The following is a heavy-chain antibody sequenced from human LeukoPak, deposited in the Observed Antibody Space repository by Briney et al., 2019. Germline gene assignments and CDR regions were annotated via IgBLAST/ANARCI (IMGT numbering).Heavy chain of an antibody. V-gene: IGHV1-69*13. J-gene: IGHJ6*03. CDR1: GGTFSSYA. CDR3: ARDKYCSSTSCPYYYYYYMDV. Sequence: SVKVSCXASGGTFSSYAISWVRQARGQGLEWMGGIIPIFGTANYAQKFQGRVTITADESTSTAYMELSSLRSEDTAVYYCARDKYCSSTSCPYYYYYYMDVWGKGTTVTVSS. CDR2: IIPIFGTA. D-gene: IGHD2-2*01.